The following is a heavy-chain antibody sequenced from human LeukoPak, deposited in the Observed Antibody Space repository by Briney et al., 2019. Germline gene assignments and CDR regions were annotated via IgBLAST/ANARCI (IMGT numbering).Heavy chain of an antibody. V-gene: IGHV3-7*03. CDR3: ARGGGLDV. J-gene: IGHJ6*02. Sequence: GGSLRLSCAASGFTFSSYWMNLARQAPGKGLEWVASINHNGNVNYYVDSVKGRFTISRDSAKNSLYLQMSNLRAEDTAVYFCARGGGLDVWGQGATVTVSS. CDR1: GFTFSSYW. D-gene: IGHD3-16*01. CDR2: INHNGNVN.